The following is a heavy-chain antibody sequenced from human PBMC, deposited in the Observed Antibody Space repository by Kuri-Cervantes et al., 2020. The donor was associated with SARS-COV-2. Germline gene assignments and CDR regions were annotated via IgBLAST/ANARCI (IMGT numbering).Heavy chain of an antibody. D-gene: IGHD2-15*01. J-gene: IGHJ5*02. CDR1: GYTFTGYY. CDR3: ARDVGNWFDP. CDR2: ISAYNGNT. V-gene: IGHV1-18*04. Sequence: ASVKVSCKASGYTFTGYYMHWVRQAPGQGLEWMGWISAYNGNTNYAQKLQGRVTMTTDTSTSTAYMELRSLRSDDTAVYYCARDVGNWFDPWGQGTLVTVSS.